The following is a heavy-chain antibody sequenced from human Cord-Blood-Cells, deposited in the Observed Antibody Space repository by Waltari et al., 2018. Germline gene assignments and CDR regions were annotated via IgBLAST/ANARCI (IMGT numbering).Heavy chain of an antibody. D-gene: IGHD1-7*01. J-gene: IGHJ3*02. V-gene: IGHV3-30*18. CDR2: ISYDGSNK. CDR1: GFTFSSYG. Sequence: QVQLVESGGGVVQPGRSLRLSCAASGFTFSSYGMHWVRQAPGKGLEGVESISYDGSNKYYAEPVKGRFTISRDNSKNTLYLQMNSLRAEDTAVYYCAKDAPNWNWGDAFDIWGQGTMVTVSS. CDR3: AKDAPNWNWGDAFDI.